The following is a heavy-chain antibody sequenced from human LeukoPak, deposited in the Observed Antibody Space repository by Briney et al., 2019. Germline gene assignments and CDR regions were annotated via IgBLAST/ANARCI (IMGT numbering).Heavy chain of an antibody. CDR3: ARDHDYGPDY. CDR1: GYTFTVHY. Sequence: ASVKVSCKASGYTFTVHYMHWLRQAPGQGLEWMGWIKPDSGATNFAQNFQGRVTITSDTSLNTAYMELSSLTSDDTAMYYCARDHDYGPDYWGQGTIVTVSA. J-gene: IGHJ4*02. V-gene: IGHV1-2*02. D-gene: IGHD4/OR15-4a*01. CDR2: IKPDSGAT.